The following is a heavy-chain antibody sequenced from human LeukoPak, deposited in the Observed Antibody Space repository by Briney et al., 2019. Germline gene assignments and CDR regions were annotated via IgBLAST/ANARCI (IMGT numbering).Heavy chain of an antibody. V-gene: IGHV3-43D*03. J-gene: IGHJ4*02. CDR2: ITWDGGNT. Sequence: GGSLRLSCAASGFTFDDYAMHWVRQAPGKGLEWVSLITWDGGNTYYADSLKGRFTISRDDSKNSLYLQMNSLRAEDTALYYCAKSKKGSAFAHFDFWGQGTLVTVSS. CDR1: GFTFDDYA. D-gene: IGHD3-10*01. CDR3: AKSKKGSAFAHFDF.